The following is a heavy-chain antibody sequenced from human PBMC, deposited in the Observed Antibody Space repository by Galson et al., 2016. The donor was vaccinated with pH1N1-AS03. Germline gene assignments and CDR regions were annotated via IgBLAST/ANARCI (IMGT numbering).Heavy chain of an antibody. V-gene: IGHV3-48*01. CDR1: GFTFSYYS. CDR3: ARDRYYGSGSYYKNLFDY. CDR2: ISSRGDSI. D-gene: IGHD3-10*01. Sequence: SLRLSCAASGFTFSYYSMNWVRQAPGKGLEWVSYISSRGDSIYYADSVKGRFSISRDNAKESLYLQMNSLRAEDTAVYYCARDRYYGSGSYYKNLFDYRGQGTLVTVSS. J-gene: IGHJ4*02.